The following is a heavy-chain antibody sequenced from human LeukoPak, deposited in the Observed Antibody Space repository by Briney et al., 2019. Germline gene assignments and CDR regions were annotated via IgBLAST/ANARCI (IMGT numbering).Heavy chain of an antibody. D-gene: IGHD1-20*01. CDR1: GDSISSYY. Sequence: SETLSVTCTVSGDSISSYYWSWIRQPPGKGLEWIGYIYYSGSTNYNPSLKSRVTISVDTSKNQFSLKLSSVTAADTAVYYCARDTGITGSFDPWGQGTLVTVSS. CDR3: ARDTGITGSFDP. CDR2: IYYSGST. J-gene: IGHJ5*02. V-gene: IGHV4-59*01.